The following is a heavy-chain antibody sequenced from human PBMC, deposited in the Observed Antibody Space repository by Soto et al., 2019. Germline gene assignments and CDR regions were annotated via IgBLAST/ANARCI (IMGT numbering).Heavy chain of an antibody. V-gene: IGHV3-21*02. CDR2: INEDSSYI. J-gene: IGHJ6*03. CDR1: GFSFISYS. Sequence: VQLVESGGGLVQPGGSLRLSCAASGFSFISYSMNWVRQAPGKGLEWVSSINEDSSYIYYSHSLRGRFTISRYNAKDSLYLQMNSLRAEDTAVYYCVRDFGWYFRSGYMDVWGDGATVTVSS. D-gene: IGHD3-3*01. CDR3: VRDFGWYFRSGYMDV.